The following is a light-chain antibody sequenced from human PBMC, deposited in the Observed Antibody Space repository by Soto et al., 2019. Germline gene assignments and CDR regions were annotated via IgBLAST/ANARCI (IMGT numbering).Light chain of an antibody. J-gene: IGKJ1*01. V-gene: IGKV3-15*01. Sequence: EIVMTQSPATLSVSPGERATLSCRASQSVSSNLAWYQQKPGQAPSLLIFGASTRATGIPARFSGSGSGTEFTLNISSLQSEDFAVYYCQQYGSSRKTFGQGTKVDIK. CDR2: GAS. CDR1: QSVSSN. CDR3: QQYGSSRKT.